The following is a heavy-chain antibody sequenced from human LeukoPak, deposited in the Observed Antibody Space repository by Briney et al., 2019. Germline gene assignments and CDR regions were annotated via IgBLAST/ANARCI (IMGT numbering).Heavy chain of an antibody. J-gene: IGHJ5*02. V-gene: IGHV4-59*01. Sequence: SETLSLTCTVSGASIRSYYWSWIRQPPGKGLEWIGYIYNSGSTNYNPSLKSRVTISLDTPKNQFSLRLSSVTAADTAVYYCARDVRSWFDPWGLGTLVTVSS. CDR2: IYNSGST. CDR1: GASIRSYY. CDR3: ARDVRSWFDP.